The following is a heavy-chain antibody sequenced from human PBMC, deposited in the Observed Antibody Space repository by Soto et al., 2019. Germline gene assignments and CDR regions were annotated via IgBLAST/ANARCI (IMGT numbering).Heavy chain of an antibody. D-gene: IGHD6-19*01. Sequence: PSETLSLTCTVSGGSISSGDYYWSWIRQPPGKGLEWIGYIYYSGSTCYNPSLKSRVTISVDTSKNQFSLKLSSVTAADTAVYYCARDRGGWYGVDYWGQGTWVTVSS. CDR2: IYYSGST. CDR3: ARDRGGWYGVDY. CDR1: GGSISSGDYY. V-gene: IGHV4-30-4*01. J-gene: IGHJ4*02.